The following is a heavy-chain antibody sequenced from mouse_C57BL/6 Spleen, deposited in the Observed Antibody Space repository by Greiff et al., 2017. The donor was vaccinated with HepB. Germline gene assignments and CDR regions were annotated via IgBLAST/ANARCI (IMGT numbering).Heavy chain of an antibody. CDR3: ARGYSSPPWFAD. J-gene: IGHJ3*01. CDR1: GYTFTSYG. V-gene: IGHV1-81*01. Sequence: QVQLKQSGAELARPGASVKLSCKASGYTFTSYGISWVKQRTGQGLEWIGEIYPRSGNTYYNEKFKGKATLTADKSSSTAYMELRSLTSEDSAVYFCARGYSSPPWFADWGQGTLVTVSA. CDR2: IYPRSGNT. D-gene: IGHD1-1*01.